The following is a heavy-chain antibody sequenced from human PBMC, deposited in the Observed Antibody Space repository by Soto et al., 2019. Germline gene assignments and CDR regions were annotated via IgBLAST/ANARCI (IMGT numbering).Heavy chain of an antibody. D-gene: IGHD5-12*01. Sequence: QVQLQESGPGLMKPSQTLSLTCTVSGGYISSAGSFWSWVRQLPGKGLEWIGYMSHSETTHYNSSRKSRVSISIDTSKNEFSVNLGSVTAADTAVYYCARGYSRPDWFDSWGPVTLVIVSS. V-gene: IGHV4-31*03. J-gene: IGHJ5*01. CDR2: MSHSETT. CDR3: ARGYSRPDWFDS. CDR1: GGYISSAGSF.